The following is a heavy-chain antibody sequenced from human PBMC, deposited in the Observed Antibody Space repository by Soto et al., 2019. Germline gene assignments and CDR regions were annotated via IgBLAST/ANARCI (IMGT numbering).Heavy chain of an antibody. CDR3: ARGGHYYGSGNLRGWYFDL. J-gene: IGHJ2*01. V-gene: IGHV1-18*01. Sequence: QVQLVQSGAEVKKPGASVKVSCKASGYTFTSYGISWVRQAPGQGLEWMGWISAYNGNTNYAQKHQGRVTMTTDTSTSTAYMELRSLRSDDTAVYYCARGGHYYGSGNLRGWYFDLWGRGTLVTVSS. CDR1: GYTFTSYG. CDR2: ISAYNGNT. D-gene: IGHD3-10*01.